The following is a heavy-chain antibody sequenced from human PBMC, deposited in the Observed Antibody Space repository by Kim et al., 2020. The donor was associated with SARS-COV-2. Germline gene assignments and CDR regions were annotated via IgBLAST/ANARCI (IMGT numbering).Heavy chain of an antibody. D-gene: IGHD6-13*01. CDR3: ARDTSSSWYEPDSTYFDY. CDR1: GYTFTSYG. V-gene: IGHV1-18*01. J-gene: IGHJ4*02. CDR2: ISAYNGNT. Sequence: ASVKVSCKASGYTFTSYGISWVRQAPGQGLEWMGWISAYNGNTNYAQKLQGRVTMTTDTSTSTAYMELRSLRSDDTAVYYCARDTSSSWYEPDSTYFDYWGQGTLVTVSS.